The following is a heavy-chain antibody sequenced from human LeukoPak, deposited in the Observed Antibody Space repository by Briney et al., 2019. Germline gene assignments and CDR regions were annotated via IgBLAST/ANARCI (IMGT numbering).Heavy chain of an antibody. D-gene: IGHD2-15*01. Sequence: GGSLRLSCAASGFTLSDHFMDWVRQAPGKGLEWVGRIRNKANRYSAEYAASVKGRFTISRDDSKNSLNLQMNSLKTEDTAVYYCVRVFSGLDYWGQGTLVTVSS. CDR3: VRVFSGLDY. V-gene: IGHV3-72*01. CDR1: GFTLSDHF. J-gene: IGHJ4*02. CDR2: IRNKANRYSA.